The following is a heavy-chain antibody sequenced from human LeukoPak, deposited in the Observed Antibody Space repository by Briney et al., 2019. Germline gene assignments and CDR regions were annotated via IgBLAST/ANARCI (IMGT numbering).Heavy chain of an antibody. Sequence: GSSVKVSRKASGGTFSSYAISWVRQAPGQGLEWMGRIIPILGIANYAQKFQGRVTITADKSTSTAYMELSSLRSEDTAVYYCARVLGSGYYDSSGYYYYPWGQGTLVTVSS. CDR3: ARVLGSGYYDSSGYYYYP. V-gene: IGHV1-69*04. CDR1: GGTFSSYA. D-gene: IGHD3-22*01. CDR2: IIPILGIA. J-gene: IGHJ5*02.